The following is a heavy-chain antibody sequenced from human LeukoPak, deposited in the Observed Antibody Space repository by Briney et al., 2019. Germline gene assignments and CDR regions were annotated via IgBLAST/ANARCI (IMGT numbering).Heavy chain of an antibody. V-gene: IGHV3-48*01. Sequence: GGSLRLSCAASGFTFSSYSMNWVRQAPGKGLEWVSYISSSGSTIYYADSVKGRFTISRDNAKNSLYLQMNSLRAEDTAVYYAARDLEYLVRDYWGQGSLVTASS. CDR2: ISSSGSTI. J-gene: IGHJ4*02. D-gene: IGHD2/OR15-2a*01. CDR1: GFTFSSYS. CDR3: ARDLEYLVRDY.